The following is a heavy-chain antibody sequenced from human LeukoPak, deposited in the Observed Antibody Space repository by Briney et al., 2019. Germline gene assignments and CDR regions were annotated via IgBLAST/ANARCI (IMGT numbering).Heavy chain of an antibody. CDR2: IKEDGSDN. CDR3: VRGTRSNSF. V-gene: IGHV3-7*01. CDR1: GFTFRNDL. D-gene: IGHD6-6*01. J-gene: IGHJ4*02. Sequence: GGSLRLSCTASGFTFRNDLMSWGREAPGKGLECVAYIKEDGSDNNYADSVKGRFTISRDNANSSLYLQMNSLRVEATAVYYCVRGTRSNSFWGQGTQVTVSS.